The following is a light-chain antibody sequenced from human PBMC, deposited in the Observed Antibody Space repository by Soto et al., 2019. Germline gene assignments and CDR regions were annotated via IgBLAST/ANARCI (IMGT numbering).Light chain of an antibody. V-gene: IGLV1-40*01. Sequence: QSVLTQPPSVSGAPGQRVTISCTGSRSNIGAGYDVHWYQQLPGTAPKLLIYGNSNRPSGVPDRFSGSKFGTSASLAITGLQAEDEADYYCQSYDSSLSGYVVFGGGTKLTVL. CDR3: QSYDSSLSGYVV. J-gene: IGLJ2*01. CDR1: RSNIGAGYD. CDR2: GNS.